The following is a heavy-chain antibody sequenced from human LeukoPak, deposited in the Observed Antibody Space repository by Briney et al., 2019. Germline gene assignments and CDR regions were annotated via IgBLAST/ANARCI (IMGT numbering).Heavy chain of an antibody. CDR1: GFTFSSYG. CDR3: AKDVYYYDSSGYYRLDY. J-gene: IGHJ4*02. V-gene: IGHV3-30*02. D-gene: IGHD3-22*01. CDR2: IRYDGSNI. Sequence: GGSLRLSCAASGFTFSSYGMHWVRQAPGKGLEWVAFIRYDGSNIYYADSVKGRFTISRDNSKNTLYLQMNSLRAEDTAVYYCAKDVYYYDSSGYYRLDYWGQGTLVTVSS.